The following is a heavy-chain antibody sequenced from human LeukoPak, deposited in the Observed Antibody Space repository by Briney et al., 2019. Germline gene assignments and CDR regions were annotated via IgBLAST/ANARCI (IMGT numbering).Heavy chain of an antibody. D-gene: IGHD1-26*01. CDR1: GFTFSSYA. CDR2: ISYDGSNK. J-gene: IGHJ4*02. V-gene: IGHV3-30*14. Sequence: GGSLRLSCAASGFTFSSYAMHWVRQAPGKGLEWVAVISYDGSNKYYADSVKGRFTISRDNSKNTLYLQMNILRAEDTAVYYCARGGEWELLIDSWGQGTLVTVSS. CDR3: ARGGEWELLIDS.